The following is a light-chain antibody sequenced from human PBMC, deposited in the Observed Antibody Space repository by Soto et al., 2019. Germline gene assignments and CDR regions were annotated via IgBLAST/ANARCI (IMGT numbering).Light chain of an antibody. V-gene: IGLV2-8*01. CDR3: SSFAGNNNLV. Sequence: QSALTQPRSVSGSPGQSVTISCTGTSSDVGGYNYVSWYQQHPGKAPKLMISEVSKRPSGVPDRFSGSKSGNTASLTVSGLQAEDEADYYCSSFAGNNNLVFGGGTKVTVL. CDR2: EVS. CDR1: SSDVGGYNY. J-gene: IGLJ2*01.